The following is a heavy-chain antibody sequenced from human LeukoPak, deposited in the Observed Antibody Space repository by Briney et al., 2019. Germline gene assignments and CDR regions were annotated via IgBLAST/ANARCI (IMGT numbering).Heavy chain of an antibody. J-gene: IGHJ4*02. CDR3: ARDRRDGYNLGSDY. CDR2: INAGNGNT. D-gene: IGHD5-24*01. V-gene: IGHV1-3*01. CDR1: GYTFTSSD. Sequence: ASVKVSCKASGYTFTSSDINWVRQATGQGLEWMGWINAGNGNTKYSQKFQGRVTITRDTSASTAYMELSSLRSEDTAVYYCARDRRDGYNLGSDYWGQGTLVTVSS.